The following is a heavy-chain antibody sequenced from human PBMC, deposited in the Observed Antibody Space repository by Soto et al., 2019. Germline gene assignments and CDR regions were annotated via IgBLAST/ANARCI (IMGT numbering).Heavy chain of an antibody. CDR3: ARAGLGDGSDY. CDR1: GGSVSSGSYY. Sequence: QVQLQESGPGLVKPSETLSLTCTVSGGSVSSGSYYWSWIRQPPGKGLEWIGYIYYSGSTKYNPSLKSRVTISVDTSKNQFSLKLRSVTAADTAVYSCARAGLGDGSDYWGQGTLVTVSS. V-gene: IGHV4-61*01. J-gene: IGHJ4*02. D-gene: IGHD1-26*01. CDR2: IYYSGST.